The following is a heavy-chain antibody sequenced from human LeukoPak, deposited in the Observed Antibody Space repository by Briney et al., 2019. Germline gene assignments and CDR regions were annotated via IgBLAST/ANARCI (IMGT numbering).Heavy chain of an antibody. CDR2: INADGSTT. V-gene: IGHV3-74*01. D-gene: IGHD1-14*01. CDR1: GFTFGNSW. CDR3: VVVVEPPDSDGFDV. Sequence: GGSLRLSCAASGFTFGNSWVHWVRPAPGKGLVWVSLINADGSTTTYADSVKGRFTISRDNTRNTLSLQMNSLTIEDTAVYYCVVVVEPPDSDGFDVWGQGTMITVSS. J-gene: IGHJ3*01.